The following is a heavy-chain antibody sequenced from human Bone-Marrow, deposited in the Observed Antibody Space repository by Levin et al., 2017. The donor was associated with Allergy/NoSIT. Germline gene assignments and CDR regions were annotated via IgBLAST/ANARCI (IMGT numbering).Heavy chain of an antibody. CDR1: GDSIRSSSYY. V-gene: IGHV4-39*01. CDR3: ATNSGSYLRYFDF. J-gene: IGHJ4*02. D-gene: IGHD1-26*01. CDR2: FYYSGST. Sequence: SQTLSLPCPVSGDSIRSSSYYWGWIRQPPGKGLEWIGSFYYSGSTYLNPSLKSRVTISVDTSKNQFSLRLSSVTAADTAVYYCATNSGSYLRYFDFWGQGTLVTVSS.